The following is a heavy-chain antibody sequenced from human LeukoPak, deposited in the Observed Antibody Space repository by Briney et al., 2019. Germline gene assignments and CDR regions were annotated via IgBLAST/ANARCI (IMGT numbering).Heavy chain of an antibody. J-gene: IGHJ4*02. V-gene: IGHV1-69*04. CDR2: IIPIFGIA. CDR1: GGTFSSYA. CDR3: ARGEGYNYWFDY. D-gene: IGHD5-24*01. Sequence: ASVKVSCKASGGTFSSYAISWVRQAPGQGLEWMGRIIPIFGIANYAQKFQGRVTITADKSTSTAYMELSSLRSEDTAVYYCARGEGYNYWFDYWGQGTLVTVSS.